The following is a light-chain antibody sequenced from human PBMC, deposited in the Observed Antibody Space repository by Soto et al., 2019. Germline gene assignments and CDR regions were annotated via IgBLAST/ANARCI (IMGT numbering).Light chain of an antibody. CDR2: AAS. Sequence: QMTQSPSSLSASVRDRVTITCRASQSISSSLNWYQQKPGKAPKLLIYAASSLQSGVPSRFSGSGSGTDFTLTISSLQPEDFATYYCQQSYSTPRTFGQGTKVEIK. CDR1: QSISSS. V-gene: IGKV1-39*01. CDR3: QQSYSTPRT. J-gene: IGKJ1*01.